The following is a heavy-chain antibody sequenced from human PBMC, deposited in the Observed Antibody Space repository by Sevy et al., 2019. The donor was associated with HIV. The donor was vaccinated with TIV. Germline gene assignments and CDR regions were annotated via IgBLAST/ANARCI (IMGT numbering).Heavy chain of an antibody. V-gene: IGHV3-23*01. D-gene: IGHD2-2*01. CDR3: AKTINSGGGVVPAANYYYYGMDV. Sequence: GSLRLSCAASGFTFSGYAMSWVRQAPGKGLEWVSAISGKGGSTHYADSVEGRFTISRDNSKNTLYLQMNSLRAEETAVYYCAKTINSGGGVVPAANYYYYGMDVWGQGTTVTVSS. J-gene: IGHJ6*02. CDR2: ISGKGGST. CDR1: GFTFSGYA.